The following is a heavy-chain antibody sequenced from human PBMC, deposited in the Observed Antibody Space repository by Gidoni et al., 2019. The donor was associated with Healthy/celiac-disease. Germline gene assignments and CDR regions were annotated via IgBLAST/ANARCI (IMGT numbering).Heavy chain of an antibody. D-gene: IGHD3-10*01. CDR1: GGSSSSYY. Sequence: QVQLQESGPGLVKPSETLSLTCTVSGGSSSSYYWSWIRQPPGKGLEWIGYIYYSGSTNYNPSLKSRVTISVDTSKNQFSLKLSSVTAADTAVYYCARGILWFGELSPFNWFDPWGQGTLVTVSS. CDR3: ARGILWFGELSPFNWFDP. J-gene: IGHJ5*02. CDR2: IYYSGST. V-gene: IGHV4-59*01.